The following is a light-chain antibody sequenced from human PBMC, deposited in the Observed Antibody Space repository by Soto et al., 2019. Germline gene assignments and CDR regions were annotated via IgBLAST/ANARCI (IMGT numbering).Light chain of an antibody. CDR2: WAS. J-gene: IGKJ1*01. Sequence: DIVMTQSPDSLAVSLGERATINCKSSQSVLYTLNNKNYLAWYQQKPGQPPKLLFQWASTREFGVPDRFSGSGAGTDFTLTISSLQAEDVAIYYCQQYYTTRTFGQGTKVEIK. CDR1: QSVLYTLNNKNY. V-gene: IGKV4-1*01. CDR3: QQYYTTRT.